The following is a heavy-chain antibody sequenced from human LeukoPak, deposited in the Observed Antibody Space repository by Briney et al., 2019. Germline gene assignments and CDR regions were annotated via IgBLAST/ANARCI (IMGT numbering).Heavy chain of an antibody. CDR2: IYYSGST. V-gene: IGHV4-39*07. Sequence: SEILSLTCTVSGGSISSSSYYWGWIRQPPGKGLEWIGSIYYSGSTYYNPSLKSRVTISVDTSKNQFSLKLSSVAAADTAVYYCAREPPQLELPDYWGQGTLVTVSS. J-gene: IGHJ4*02. CDR1: GGSISSSSYY. D-gene: IGHD1-1*01. CDR3: AREPPQLELPDY.